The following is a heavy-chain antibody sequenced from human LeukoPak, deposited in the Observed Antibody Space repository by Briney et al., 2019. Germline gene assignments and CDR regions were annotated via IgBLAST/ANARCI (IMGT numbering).Heavy chain of an antibody. CDR2: INHSGST. D-gene: IGHD3-22*01. CDR1: GGSFSGYY. J-gene: IGHJ4*02. V-gene: IGHV4-34*01. Sequence: SETLSLTCAVYGGSFSGYYWSWIRQPPGKGLEWIGEINHSGSTNYNPSLKSRVTISVDTSKNQFSLKLSSVTAADTAVYHCARGVGRHYYDSSGRYYFDYWGQGTLVTVSS. CDR3: ARGVGRHYYDSSGRYYFDY.